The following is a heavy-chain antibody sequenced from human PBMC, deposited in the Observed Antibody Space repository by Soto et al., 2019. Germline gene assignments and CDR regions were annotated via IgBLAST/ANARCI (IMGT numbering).Heavy chain of an antibody. Sequence: SVKVSCKTSGGTFSTFGISWVRQAPGQGLEWMGGIIPFFGTAEYSQKFEDRIMITADESTNTVYMDLRSLTSEDTAIYYCARTAPMDAGDKYYYDFWGQGALVTVPQ. D-gene: IGHD3-16*01. CDR1: GGTFSTFG. CDR3: ARTAPMDAGDKYYYDF. J-gene: IGHJ4*02. V-gene: IGHV1-69*13. CDR2: IIPFFGTA.